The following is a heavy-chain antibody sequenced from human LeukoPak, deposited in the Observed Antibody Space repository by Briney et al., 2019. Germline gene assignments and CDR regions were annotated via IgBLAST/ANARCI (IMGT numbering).Heavy chain of an antibody. Sequence: GGSLRLSCTVSGFTVSSNSMSWVRQAPGKGLEGVSFIYSDNTHYSDSVKGRFTISIDNSKNTLYLQMNSLRAEDTAVYYCARDALYDNSAYYSGYWGQGTLVSVSS. CDR3: ARDALYDNSAYYSGY. CDR1: GFTVSSNS. CDR2: IYSDNT. J-gene: IGHJ4*02. V-gene: IGHV3-53*01. D-gene: IGHD3-22*01.